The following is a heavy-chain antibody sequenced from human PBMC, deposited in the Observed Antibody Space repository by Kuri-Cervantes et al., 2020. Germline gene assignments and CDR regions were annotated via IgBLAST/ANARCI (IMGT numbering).Heavy chain of an antibody. D-gene: IGHD6-19*01. V-gene: IGHV3-74*01. CDR1: GFTFSSYW. CDR2: INSDGSST. CDR3: ARDRGSGYGMDV. J-gene: IGHJ6*02. Sequence: GESLKISCAASGFTFSSYWMHWVRQAPGKGLVWVSRINSDGSSTSYADSVKGRFTISRDNAKNTLYLQMNSLRAEDTAMYYCARDRGSGYGMDVWGQGTTVTVSS.